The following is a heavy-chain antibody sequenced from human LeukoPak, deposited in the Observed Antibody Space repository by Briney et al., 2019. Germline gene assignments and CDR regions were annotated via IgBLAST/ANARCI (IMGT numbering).Heavy chain of an antibody. CDR2: IIPIFGTA. D-gene: IGHD6-19*01. CDR1: GGTFSSYA. Sequence: SVKVSCKASGGTFSSYAISWVRQAPGQGLEWMGGIIPIFGTANYAQKFQGRVTITADESTSTAYMELSRLRSEDTAVYYCARVASVSSGWYGGIDYWGQGTLVTVSS. V-gene: IGHV1-69*13. CDR3: ARVASVSSGWYGGIDY. J-gene: IGHJ4*02.